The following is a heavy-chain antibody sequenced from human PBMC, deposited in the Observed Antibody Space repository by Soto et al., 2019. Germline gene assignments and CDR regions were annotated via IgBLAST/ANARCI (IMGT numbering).Heavy chain of an antibody. D-gene: IGHD3-3*01. J-gene: IGHJ4*02. CDR1: GGSFSGYY. CDR3: ARNRRVLRFLEWLFLDY. CDR2: INHSGST. Sequence: SETLSLTCAVYGGSFSGYYWSWIRQPPGKGLECIGEINHSGSTNYNPSLKSRVTISVDTSKNQFSLKLSSVTAADTAVYYCARNRRVLRFLEWLFLDYWGQGTLVTVYS. V-gene: IGHV4-34*01.